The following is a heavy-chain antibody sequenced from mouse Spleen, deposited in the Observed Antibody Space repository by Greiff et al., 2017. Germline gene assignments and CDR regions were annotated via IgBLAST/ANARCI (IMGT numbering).Heavy chain of an antibody. CDR1: GFTFSSYA. J-gene: IGHJ4*01. CDR2: ISSGGGNT. Sequence: DVQLVESGGGLVKLGGSLKLSCAASGFTFSSYAMSWVRQTPEKRLEWVATISSGGGNTYYPDSVKGRFTISRDNAKNTLYLQMSSLKSEDTAMYYCARHEGYYVGAMDYWGLGTSVTVSS. V-gene: IGHV5-9-3*01. D-gene: IGHD2-3*01. CDR3: ARHEGYYVGAMDY.